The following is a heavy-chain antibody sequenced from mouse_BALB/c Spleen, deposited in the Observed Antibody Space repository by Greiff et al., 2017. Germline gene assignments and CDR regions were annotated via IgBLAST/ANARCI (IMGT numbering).Heavy chain of an antibody. CDR2: INPSNGRT. Sequence: QVQLLQSGAELVKPGASVKLSCKASGYTFTSYWMHWVKQRPGQGLEWIGEINPSNGRTNYNEKFKSKATLTVDKSSSTAYMQLSSLTSEDSAVYYCARDGYYFAYWGQGTLVTVSA. J-gene: IGHJ3*01. CDR1: GYTFTSYW. V-gene: IGHV1S81*02. CDR3: ARDGYYFAY. D-gene: IGHD2-3*01.